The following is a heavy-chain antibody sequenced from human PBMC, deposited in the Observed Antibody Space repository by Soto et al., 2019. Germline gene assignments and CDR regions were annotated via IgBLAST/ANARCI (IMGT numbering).Heavy chain of an antibody. V-gene: IGHV4-30-2*01. CDR3: ARGGIYDYVWGSYRYNTPPLFDY. J-gene: IGHJ4*02. D-gene: IGHD3-16*02. CDR2: IYHSGST. Sequence: SETLSLTCAVSGGSISSGGYSWSWIRQPPGKGLEWIGYIYHSGSTYYNPSLKSRVTISVDRSKNQFSLKLSSVTAADTAVYYCARGGIYDYVWGSYRYNTPPLFDYWGQGTLVTVSS. CDR1: GGSISSGGYS.